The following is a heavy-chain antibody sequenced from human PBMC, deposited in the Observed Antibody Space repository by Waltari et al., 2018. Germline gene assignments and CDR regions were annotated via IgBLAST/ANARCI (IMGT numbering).Heavy chain of an antibody. CDR2: ISYDGSNK. CDR3: AREGQLGKTYYYYYGMDV. J-gene: IGHJ6*02. V-gene: IGHV3-30-3*01. Sequence: QVQLVASGGGVVQPGRSLRLSWAASGFTFTNYAMHLCRQAPGKGLEWVALISYDGSNKYYADSVKGRFTISRDNSKNTLYLQMISLRADDTAVYYCAREGQLGKTYYYYYGMDVWGQGTTVTVSS. CDR1: GFTFTNYA. D-gene: IGHD7-27*01.